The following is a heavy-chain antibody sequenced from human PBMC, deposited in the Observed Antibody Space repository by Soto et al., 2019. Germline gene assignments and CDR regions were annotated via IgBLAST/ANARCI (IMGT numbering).Heavy chain of an antibody. CDR3: ARDRIAAAGTRYYGMDV. D-gene: IGHD6-13*01. CDR1: GGSISISSYY. CDR2: IYYSGST. J-gene: IGHJ6*02. Sequence: SETLSLTCTVSGGSISISSYYWSCIRQHPGKGLEWIGYIYYSGSTYYNPSLKSRVTISVDTSKNQFSLELSSVTAADTAVYYCARDRIAAAGTRYYGMDVWGQGTTVTVSS. V-gene: IGHV4-31*03.